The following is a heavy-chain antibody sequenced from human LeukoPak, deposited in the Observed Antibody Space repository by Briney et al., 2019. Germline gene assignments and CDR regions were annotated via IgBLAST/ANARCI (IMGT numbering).Heavy chain of an antibody. CDR1: GGYFSSNY. CDR3: ARYIAAADYCFDY. Sequence: ETLSLTCTVSGGYFSSNYWSWIRQPPGKGLEWIGYISSSGSTNYSPSLKSRVTISVDTSKNQLSLRLSSVIAADTAVYYCARYIAAADYCFDYWGQGTLVTVSS. V-gene: IGHV4-4*09. J-gene: IGHJ4*02. CDR2: ISSSGST. D-gene: IGHD6-13*01.